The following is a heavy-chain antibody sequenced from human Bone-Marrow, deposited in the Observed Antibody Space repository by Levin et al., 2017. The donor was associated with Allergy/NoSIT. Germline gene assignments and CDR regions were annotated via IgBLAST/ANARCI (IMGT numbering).Heavy chain of an antibody. J-gene: IGHJ4*02. CDR2: IYSNGTT. CDR1: GGSINNYY. D-gene: IGHD3-3*01. CDR3: ARDAEYYDFWSGSDF. V-gene: IGHV4-4*07. Sequence: SETLSLTCTVSGGSINNYYWSWVRQYAGKGLEWIGHIYSNGTTKDNPSLKRRLTMSVDTSKNQFSLNLTSVTAADTAIYYCARDAEYYDFWSGSDFWGQGIQVTVSS.